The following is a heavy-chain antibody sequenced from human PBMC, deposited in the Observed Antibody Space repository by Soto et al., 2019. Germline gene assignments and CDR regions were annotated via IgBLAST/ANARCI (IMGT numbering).Heavy chain of an antibody. CDR1: GGSFSGYY. V-gene: IGHV4-34*01. CDR3: AIVRHSRSGSYYTKIYYYHGMDL. J-gene: IGHJ6*04. CDR2: INHSGST. D-gene: IGHD3-10*01. Sequence: SETLSLTCAVYGGSFSGYYWSWIRQPPGKGLEWIGEINHSGSTNYNPSLKSRVTISVDTSKNQFSLKLSSVTAADTAVYYCAIVRHSRSGSYYTKIYYYHGMDLGGKGPTVTVSS.